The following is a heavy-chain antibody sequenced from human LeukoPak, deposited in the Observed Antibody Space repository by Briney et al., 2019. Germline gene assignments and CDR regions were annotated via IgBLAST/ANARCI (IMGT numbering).Heavy chain of an antibody. J-gene: IGHJ4*02. V-gene: IGHV3-7*05. CDR1: GFSFRSFW. CDR3: ARDIVPPGIFWDY. D-gene: IGHD2-2*01. Sequence: GESLKISCAASGFSFRSFWMSWVRQAPGKGLEWVANINQDGSEKYYVDSVKGRFTISRDNAKNSLYLQMNSLRAEDTAVYYCARDIVPPGIFWDYWGQGTLVTVSS. CDR2: INQDGSEK.